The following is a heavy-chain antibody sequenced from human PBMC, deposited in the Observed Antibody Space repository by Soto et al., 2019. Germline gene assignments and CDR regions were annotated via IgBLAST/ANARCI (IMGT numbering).Heavy chain of an antibody. J-gene: IGHJ4*02. CDR1: GFTFDDYA. CDR2: ISWNSGSI. V-gene: IGHV3-9*01. Sequence: GGSLRLSCAASGFTFDDYAMHWVRQAPGKGLEWVSGISWNSGSIGYADSVKGRFTISRDNAKNSLYLQMNSLRAEDTALYYCAKVPYCSSTSCSNNYFDYWGQGTLVTSPQ. D-gene: IGHD2-2*01. CDR3: AKVPYCSSTSCSNNYFDY.